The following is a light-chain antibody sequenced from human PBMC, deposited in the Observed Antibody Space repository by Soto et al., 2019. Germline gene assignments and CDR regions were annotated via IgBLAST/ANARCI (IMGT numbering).Light chain of an antibody. Sequence: EIVMTQSPATLSVSPGERATLSCRASQSVSSNLAWYQQKPGQAPRLLIYGASTRATGIPARFSGSGSGTEFTLTISSLQSEDFALYYCQQYNDWPLTFGQGTKVE. J-gene: IGKJ1*01. CDR3: QQYNDWPLT. V-gene: IGKV3-15*01. CDR2: GAS. CDR1: QSVSSN.